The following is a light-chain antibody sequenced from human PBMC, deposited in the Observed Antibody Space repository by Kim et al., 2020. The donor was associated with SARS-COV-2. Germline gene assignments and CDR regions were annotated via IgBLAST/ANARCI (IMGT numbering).Light chain of an antibody. CDR2: DVN. V-gene: IGLV2-23*02. CDR3: CSYAGGYWM. Sequence: QSALTQPASVSGSPGQSITISCAGATTDVGTYNLVSWYQQHPGKAPKLILFDVNKRPSGVSDRFSGSKSDNTASLTISGLQTEDEADYHCCSYAGGYWMFGGGTQLTVL. CDR1: TTDVGTYNL. J-gene: IGLJ3*02.